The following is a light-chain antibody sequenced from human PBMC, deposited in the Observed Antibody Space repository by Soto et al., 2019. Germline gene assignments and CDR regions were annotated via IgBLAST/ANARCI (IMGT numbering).Light chain of an antibody. CDR2: EVS. V-gene: IGLV2-23*02. CDR1: SSGVGSYNL. CDR3: CSYAGSPTFVI. Sequence: QSVLTQPASVSGSPGQSITIPCTGASSGVGSYNLVSWYQQHPGKAPKLMIYEVSRRPSGISNRFSGSKSGNTASLTISGLQAEDEADYYCCSYAGSPTFVIFGGGTKLTVL. J-gene: IGLJ2*01.